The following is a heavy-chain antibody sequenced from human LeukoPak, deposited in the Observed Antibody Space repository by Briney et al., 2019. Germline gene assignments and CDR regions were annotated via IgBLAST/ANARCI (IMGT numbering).Heavy chain of an antibody. J-gene: IGHJ4*02. Sequence: SVKVSCKASGGTFSSYAISWVRQAPGQGLEWMGGIIPIFGTANYVQKFQGRVTITTGESTSTAYMELSSLRSEDTAVYYCARDVNPHTYYYDSSGYYPQVGFDYWGQGTLVTVSS. V-gene: IGHV1-69*05. CDR2: IIPIFGTA. D-gene: IGHD3-22*01. CDR1: GGTFSSYA. CDR3: ARDVNPHTYYYDSSGYYPQVGFDY.